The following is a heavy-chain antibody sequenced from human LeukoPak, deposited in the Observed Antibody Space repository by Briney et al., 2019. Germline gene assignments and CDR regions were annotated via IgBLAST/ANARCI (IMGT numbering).Heavy chain of an antibody. CDR2: IYYSGST. V-gene: IGHV4-59*01. J-gene: IGHJ4*02. Sequence: SETLSLTCTVSGGSISTYYWSWIRQPPGKGLEWIGYIYYSGSTSYNPSLKSRVTISVDTSKNQFSLKLSSVTAADTAVYYCAREEALRSGSFDYWGQGTLVTVSS. CDR1: GGSISTYY. CDR3: AREEALRSGSFDY. D-gene: IGHD1-26*01.